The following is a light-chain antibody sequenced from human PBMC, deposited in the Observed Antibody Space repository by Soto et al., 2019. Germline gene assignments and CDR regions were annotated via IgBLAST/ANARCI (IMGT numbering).Light chain of an antibody. CDR2: NNN. J-gene: IGLJ1*01. CDR1: SSNIGTNA. Sequence: QSVLTQPPSASGTPGQRVTISCSGGSSNIGTNAVNWYQQLPGTAPKLLIYNNNRRPSGVPDRFSGSKSGTSASLAISGLQSEDEADYYCAAWDASLNGYVFGTGTKVTVL. V-gene: IGLV1-44*01. CDR3: AAWDASLNGYV.